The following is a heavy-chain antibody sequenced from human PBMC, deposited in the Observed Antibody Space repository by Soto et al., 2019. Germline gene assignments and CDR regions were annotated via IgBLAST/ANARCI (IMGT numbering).Heavy chain of an antibody. CDR3: ARDTETLGPRANDALDI. CDR1: GTTFSAYT. J-gene: IGHJ3*02. V-gene: IGHV1-3*01. D-gene: IGHD3-3*02. CDR2: INAGSGNT. Sequence: QAQLVQSGAEMKKPGASVKVSFKATGTTFSAYTMNWVRQAPGQSLEWMGWINAGSGNTKYSQNFQGRVSITRDTSASTVYMELTGLTSEDTAVYYCARDTETLGPRANDALDILCPGTMVTVSS.